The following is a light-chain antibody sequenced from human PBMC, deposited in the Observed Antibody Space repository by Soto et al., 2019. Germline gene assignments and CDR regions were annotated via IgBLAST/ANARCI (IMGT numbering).Light chain of an antibody. CDR3: QSYDSSLSAYV. CDR1: SSNIGAGYD. Sequence: QSVLTQPPSVSGAPGQRVTISCTGSSSNIGAGYDVHWYQQLPGTAPKLLIFGNSNRPSGVPDRFSGSKSGTSASLAITGLLAEDEADYYCQSYDSSLSAYVFGSGTKLIVL. V-gene: IGLV1-40*01. CDR2: GNS. J-gene: IGLJ1*01.